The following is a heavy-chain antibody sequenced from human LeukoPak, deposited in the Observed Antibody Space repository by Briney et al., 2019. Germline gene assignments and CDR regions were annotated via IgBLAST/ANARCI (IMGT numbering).Heavy chain of an antibody. J-gene: IGHJ5*02. D-gene: IGHD6-19*01. CDR3: ARDIAAGNLFDP. CDR2: IKQDGSDK. V-gene: IGHV3-7*05. CDR1: GFTFSSYW. Sequence: GGSLRLSCTASGFTFSSYWMNWVRQAPGKGREWVANIKQDGSDKHYVDSVKGRFTISRDNAKNSLYLQMNNLRAEDTAVYYCARDIAAGNLFDPWGQGTLVTVSS.